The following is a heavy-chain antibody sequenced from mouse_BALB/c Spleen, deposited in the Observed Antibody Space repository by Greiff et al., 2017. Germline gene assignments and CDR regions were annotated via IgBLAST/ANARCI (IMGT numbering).Heavy chain of an antibody. J-gene: IGHJ4*01. CDR2: INPSNGRT. CDR1: GYTFTSYW. D-gene: IGHD2-2*01. CDR3: AREDGYDTGYYAMDY. Sequence: QVQLQQPGAELVKPGASVKLSCKASGYTFTSYWMHWVKQRPGQGLEWIGEINPSNGRTNYNEKFKSKATLTVDKSSSTAYMQLSSLTSEDSAVYYCAREDGYDTGYYAMDYWGQGTSVTVSS. V-gene: IGHV1S81*02.